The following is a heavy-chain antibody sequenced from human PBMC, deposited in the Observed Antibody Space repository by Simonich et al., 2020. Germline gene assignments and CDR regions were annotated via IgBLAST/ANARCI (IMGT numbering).Heavy chain of an antibody. CDR3: ARDGLGTAYYYYMDV. Sequence: EVQLVESGGGLFQPGGSLRLSCAASGFTFSSYWMSWVSQAPGKGLEWVANIKQDGSEKYYVEYVKGRFTISRDNAKNSRYLQMNSLRAEDTAGYYCARDGLGTAYYYYMDVWGKGTTVTVSS. CDR1: GFTFSSYW. D-gene: IGHD7-27*01. V-gene: IGHV3-7*01. CDR2: IKQDGSEK. J-gene: IGHJ6*03.